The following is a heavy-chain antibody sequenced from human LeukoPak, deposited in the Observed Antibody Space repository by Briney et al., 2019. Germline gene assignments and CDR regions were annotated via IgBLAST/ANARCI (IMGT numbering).Heavy chain of an antibody. V-gene: IGHV3-23*01. Sequence: GVSLRLSCATSGFMFSSYAMNWVRQGPGKRLEWVSTISASGGSTFYADSMKGRFTVSRDNSKNTLYLQMNSLRAEDTAVYFCAKDFDSGSFGDYWGQGTQVTVSS. J-gene: IGHJ4*02. CDR3: AKDFDSGSFGDY. CDR1: GFMFSSYA. CDR2: ISASGGST. D-gene: IGHD3-10*01.